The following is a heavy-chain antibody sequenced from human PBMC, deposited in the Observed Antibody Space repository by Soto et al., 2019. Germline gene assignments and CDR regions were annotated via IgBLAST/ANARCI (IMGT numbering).Heavy chain of an antibody. D-gene: IGHD2-15*01. CDR3: ARPAAHYCSGGSCYYYYYYMDV. V-gene: IGHV3-11*01. Sequence: PGGSLRLSCAASGFTFSDYYMSWIRQAPGKGLEWVSYISSSGSTIYYADSVKGRFTISRDNAKNSLYLQMNSLRAEDTAVYYCARPAAHYCSGGSCYYYYYYMDVWGKGTTVTVSS. CDR1: GFTFSDYY. J-gene: IGHJ6*03. CDR2: ISSSGSTI.